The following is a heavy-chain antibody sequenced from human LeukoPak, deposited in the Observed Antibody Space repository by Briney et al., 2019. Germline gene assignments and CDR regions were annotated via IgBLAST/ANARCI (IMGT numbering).Heavy chain of an antibody. Sequence: PGGSLKLSCAASGFTFSGSAMHWVRQASGKGLEWVGRIRSKANSYATAYAASVKGRFTISRDDSKNTAYLQMNSLKTEDTAVYYCSVAATQSYNWFDPWGQGTLVTVSS. D-gene: IGHD2-15*01. CDR2: IRSKANSYAT. CDR1: GFTFSGSA. CDR3: SVAATQSYNWFDP. V-gene: IGHV3-73*01. J-gene: IGHJ5*02.